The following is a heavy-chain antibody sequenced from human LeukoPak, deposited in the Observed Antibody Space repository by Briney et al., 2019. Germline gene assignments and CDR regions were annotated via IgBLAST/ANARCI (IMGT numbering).Heavy chain of an antibody. V-gene: IGHV3-23*01. CDR1: GFTFSSYA. CDR2: ISGSGGST. CDR3: GKDRDYGSGSYYPKGYMDV. D-gene: IGHD3-10*01. Sequence: GGSLRLSCAASGFTFSSYAMSWVRQAPGKGLEWVSAISGSGGSTYYADSVKGRFTISRDNSKNTLYLQMNSLRAEDTAVYYCGKDRDYGSGSYYPKGYMDVWGKGTTVTVSS. J-gene: IGHJ6*03.